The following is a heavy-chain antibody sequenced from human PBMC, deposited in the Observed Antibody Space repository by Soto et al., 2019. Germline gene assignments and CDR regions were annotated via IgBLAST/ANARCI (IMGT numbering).Heavy chain of an antibody. CDR3: ARHISEWQQLGGRFDP. J-gene: IGHJ5*02. D-gene: IGHD6-13*01. CDR2: IYPGDSDT. V-gene: IGHV5-51*01. CDR1: GYSFTSYW. Sequence: PGESLKISCKGSGYSFTSYWIGWVRQMPGKGLEWMGIIYPGDSDTRYSPSFQGQVTISADKSISTAYLQWSSLKASDTAMYYCARHISEWQQLGGRFDPWGQGTPVTVSS.